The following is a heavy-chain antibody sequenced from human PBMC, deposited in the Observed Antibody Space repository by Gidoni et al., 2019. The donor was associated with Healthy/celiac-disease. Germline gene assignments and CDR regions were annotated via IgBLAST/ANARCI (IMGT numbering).Heavy chain of an antibody. J-gene: IGHJ6*02. CDR2: INHSGST. V-gene: IGHV4-34*01. Sequence: QVQLQQWGAGLLKPSETLSLTCAVYGGSFSGYYWSWIRQPPGKGLEWIGEINHSGSTNYNPSLKSRVTISVETSKNQFSLKLSAVTAADTAVYYCARGRGGQWPRRDYYYYGMDVWGQGTTVTVSS. CDR3: ARGRGGQWPRRDYYYYGMDV. D-gene: IGHD6-19*01. CDR1: GGSFSGYY.